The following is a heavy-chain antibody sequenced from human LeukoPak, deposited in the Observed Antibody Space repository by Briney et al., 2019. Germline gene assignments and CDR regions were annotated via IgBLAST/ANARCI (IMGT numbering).Heavy chain of an antibody. CDR3: ATSRNYDSHYIDY. Sequence: ASVKISCKVSGYTFTDYYMHWLQQAPGKGLEWMGLVDPEDGETIYAEKFQGRVTITADTSTDTAYMELSSLRSEDTAVYYCATSRNYDSHYIDYWGQGTLVTVSS. V-gene: IGHV1-69-2*01. CDR1: GYTFTDYY. CDR2: VDPEDGET. J-gene: IGHJ4*02. D-gene: IGHD4-11*01.